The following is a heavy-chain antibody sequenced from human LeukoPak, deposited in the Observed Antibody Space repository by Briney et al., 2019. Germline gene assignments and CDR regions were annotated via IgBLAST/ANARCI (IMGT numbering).Heavy chain of an antibody. D-gene: IGHD3-10*01. CDR2: IKQDGSEK. J-gene: IGHJ4*02. CDR3: AKDFIGYFDY. Sequence: GGSLRLSCAASGFTLSIYWMTRGRPAPGKGLEWVANIKQDGSEKYYVDSVKGRFTISRDNAKNSLFLQMNSLRAEDTAVYYCAKDFIGYFDYWGQGTLVTVSS. CDR1: GFTLSIYW. V-gene: IGHV3-7*05.